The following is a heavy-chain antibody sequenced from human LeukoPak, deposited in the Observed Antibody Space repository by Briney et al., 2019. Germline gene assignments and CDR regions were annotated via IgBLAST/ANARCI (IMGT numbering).Heavy chain of an antibody. CDR3: ASSSFYGGNADY. D-gene: IGHD4-23*01. CDR1: GFTLSSYR. V-gene: IGHV3-21*01. CDR2: ISSSSSYI. J-gene: IGHJ4*02. Sequence: GGSLRLSCAASGFTLSSYRMNWVRQAPGKGLEWVSSISSSSSYIYYADSVKGRFTISRDNAKNSLYLQMNSLRAEDTAVYYCASSSFYGGNADYWGQGTLVTVSS.